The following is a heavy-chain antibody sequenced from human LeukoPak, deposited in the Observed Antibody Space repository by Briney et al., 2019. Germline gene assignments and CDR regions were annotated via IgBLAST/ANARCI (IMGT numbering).Heavy chain of an antibody. J-gene: IGHJ4*02. Sequence: ASVKVSCKASGGTFSSYAISWVRQAPGQGLEWMGRIIPILGIANYAQKFQGRVTITADKSTSTAYMELSSLRSEDTAVYYCARDCSGGSCYSPYYFDYWGQGTLVTVSS. CDR2: IIPILGIA. V-gene: IGHV1-69*04. CDR1: GGTFSSYA. CDR3: ARDCSGGSCYSPYYFDY. D-gene: IGHD2-15*01.